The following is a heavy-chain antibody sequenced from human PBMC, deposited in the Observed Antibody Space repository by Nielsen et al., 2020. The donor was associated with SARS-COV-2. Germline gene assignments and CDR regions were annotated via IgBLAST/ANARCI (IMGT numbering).Heavy chain of an antibody. CDR3: ASRDYYYYYGMDV. J-gene: IGHJ6*02. D-gene: IGHD3-10*01. Sequence: SETLSLTCAVSGGSISSSNWWSWVRQPPGKGLGWIGEIYHSGSTNYNPSLKSRVTISVDKSKNQFSLKLSSVTAADTAVYYCASRDYYYYYGMDVWGQGTTVTVSS. V-gene: IGHV4-4*02. CDR1: GGSISSSNW. CDR2: IYHSGST.